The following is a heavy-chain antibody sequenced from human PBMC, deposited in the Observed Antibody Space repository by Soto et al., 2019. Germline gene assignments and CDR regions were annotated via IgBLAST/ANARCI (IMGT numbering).Heavy chain of an antibody. CDR1: GGSISSYY. CDR3: ARDGWAVAGHYYYGMDV. J-gene: IGHJ6*02. Sequence: ETLSLTCTVSGGSISSYYWSWIRQPPGKGLEWIGYIYYSGSTNYNPSLKSRVTISVDTSKNQFSLKLSSVTAADTAVYYCARDGWAVAGHYYYGMDVWGQGTTVTVSS. CDR2: IYYSGST. D-gene: IGHD6-19*01. V-gene: IGHV4-59*01.